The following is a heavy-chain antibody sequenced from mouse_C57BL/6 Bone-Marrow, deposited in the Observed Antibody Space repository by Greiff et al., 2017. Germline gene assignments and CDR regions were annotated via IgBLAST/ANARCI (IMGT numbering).Heavy chain of an antibody. D-gene: IGHD1-1*01. CDR1: GFTFSDFY. J-gene: IGHJ3*01. CDR3: ARYDTVVAPFAD. CDR2: SRNKANDYTT. V-gene: IGHV7-1*01. Sequence: EVKLVESGGGLVQSGRSLRLSCATSGFTFSDFYMEWVRQAPGKGLEWIAASRNKANDYTTEYSASVKGRFIVSRDTSQSILYLQMNALRAEDTAIYYCARYDTVVAPFADWGQGTLVTVSA.